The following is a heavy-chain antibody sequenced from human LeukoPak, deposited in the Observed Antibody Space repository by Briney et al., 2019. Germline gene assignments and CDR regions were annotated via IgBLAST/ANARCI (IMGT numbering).Heavy chain of an antibody. CDR2: IYYSGGT. CDR3: ARIEVVGYDHDAFDI. D-gene: IGHD3-22*01. J-gene: IGHJ3*02. CDR1: GGSISSSSYY. Sequence: PSETLSLTCTVSGGSISSSSYYWGWIRQPPGKGLEWIGSIYYSGGTYYNPSLKSRVTISVDTSKNQFSLKLSSVTAADTAVYYCARIEVVGYDHDAFDIWGQGTMVTVSS. V-gene: IGHV4-39*07.